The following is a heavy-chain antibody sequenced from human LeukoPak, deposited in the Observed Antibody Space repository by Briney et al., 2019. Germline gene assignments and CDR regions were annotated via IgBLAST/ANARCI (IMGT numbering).Heavy chain of an antibody. CDR2: ISSSGTTI. J-gene: IGHJ3*02. Sequence: PGGSLRLSCAASGFTFSDYYMSWIRQAPGKGLEWVSYISSSGTTIYYADSVKGRFTISRDNAKNSLYLQMNSLRDEDTAVYYCAAILLEGFDIWGQGTMVTVSS. V-gene: IGHV3-11*01. CDR3: AAILLEGFDI. CDR1: GFTFSDYY. D-gene: IGHD2-15*01.